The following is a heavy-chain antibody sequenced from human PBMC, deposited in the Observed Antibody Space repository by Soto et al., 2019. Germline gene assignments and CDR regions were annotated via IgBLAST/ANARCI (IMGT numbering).Heavy chain of an antibody. V-gene: IGHV1-69*13. Sequence: SVKVSCKSSGGTFSSYAISWVRQAPGQGLEWMGGIIPIFGTANYAQKFQGRVTITADESTSTAYMELSSLRSEDTAVYYCAGGYSSSWPDAFDIWGQGTMVTVSS. D-gene: IGHD6-13*01. CDR2: IIPIFGTA. CDR1: GGTFSSYA. CDR3: AGGYSSSWPDAFDI. J-gene: IGHJ3*02.